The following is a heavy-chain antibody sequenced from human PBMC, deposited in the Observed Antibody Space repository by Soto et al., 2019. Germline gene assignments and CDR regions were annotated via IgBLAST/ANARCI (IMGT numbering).Heavy chain of an antibody. CDR1: GFTFSSYA. CDR3: AKGQAFVLGIPQLYYFDY. D-gene: IGHD3-3*02. J-gene: IGHJ4*02. Sequence: GGSLRLSCAASGFTFSSYAMSWVRQAPGKGLEWVSAISGSGGSTYYADSVKGRFTISRDNSKNTLYMQMNSLRAEDTAVYYCAKGQAFVLGIPQLYYFDYWGQGTLVTVSS. V-gene: IGHV3-23*01. CDR2: ISGSGGST.